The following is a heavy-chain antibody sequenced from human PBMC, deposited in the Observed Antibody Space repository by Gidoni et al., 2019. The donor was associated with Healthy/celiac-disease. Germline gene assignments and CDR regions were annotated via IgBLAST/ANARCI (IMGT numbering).Heavy chain of an antibody. Sequence: QVQRVESGGGVVKPGRSLRLSCAASGCTFRSYGLHWVLQGPGKGLECVAVIWYDGSNKYYADSVKGRFTISRDNSKNTLYLQMNSRRAEDTAVYYCARGEGAPEFDYWGQGTLVTVSS. J-gene: IGHJ4*02. CDR3: ARGEGAPEFDY. CDR2: IWYDGSNK. V-gene: IGHV3-33*01. CDR1: GCTFRSYG.